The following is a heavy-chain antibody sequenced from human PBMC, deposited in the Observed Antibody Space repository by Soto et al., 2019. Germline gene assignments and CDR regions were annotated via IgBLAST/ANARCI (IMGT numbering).Heavy chain of an antibody. D-gene: IGHD6-19*01. J-gene: IGHJ5*02. CDR3: ARDASGLNWFDP. V-gene: IGHV4-59*01. Sequence: QVQLQESGPGLVKPSESLSLTCTVSGGSITNYYWNWIRQSPGKGLEWIGNIFFSGFTKYNPSLESRVTLSIDTSKNQFSLTMKSVTAADTAVYFWARDASGLNWFDPWGQGTLVIGSS. CDR1: GGSITNYY. CDR2: IFFSGFT.